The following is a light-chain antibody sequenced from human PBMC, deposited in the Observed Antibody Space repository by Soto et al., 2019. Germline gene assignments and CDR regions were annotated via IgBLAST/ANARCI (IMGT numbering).Light chain of an antibody. CDR1: QSISSW. CDR3: QQSDSFSLT. J-gene: IGKJ4*01. Sequence: DIQMTQSPSTLSASVGDRVTITYRASQSISSWLAWYQQKPGKAPKRLIYKASSLESGVPSRFSGSGSGTEFTLTISSLQPADFATYYCQQSDSFSLTFGGGTKVEIK. CDR2: KAS. V-gene: IGKV1-5*03.